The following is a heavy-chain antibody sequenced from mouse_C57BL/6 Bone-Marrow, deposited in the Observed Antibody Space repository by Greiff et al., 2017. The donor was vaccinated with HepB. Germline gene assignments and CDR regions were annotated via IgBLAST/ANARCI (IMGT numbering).Heavy chain of an antibody. D-gene: IGHD2-3*01. V-gene: IGHV1-81*01. Sequence: ESGAELARPGASVKLSCKASGYTFTSYGISWVKQRTGQGLEWIGEIYPRSGNTYYNEKFKGKATLTADKSSSTAYMELRSLTSADAAVYFCARERWLLLFDYWGQGTTLTVSS. CDR2: IYPRSGNT. CDR3: ARERWLLLFDY. CDR1: GYTFTSYG. J-gene: IGHJ2*01.